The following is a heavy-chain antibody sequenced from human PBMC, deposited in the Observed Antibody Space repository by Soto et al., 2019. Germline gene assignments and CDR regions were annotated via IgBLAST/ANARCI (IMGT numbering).Heavy chain of an antibody. J-gene: IGHJ4*02. V-gene: IGHV4-39*01. CDR3: ARHSNEYRKSLDY. D-gene: IGHD1-1*01. CDR2: IYYSGST. CDR1: GGSISSTSYY. Sequence: SETLSLTCTVSGGSISSTSYYWNWIRQPPGKGLEWIGSIYYSGSTYYNPSLKSRVTISVDTSKNQFSLKLSSVTAADTAVYYCARHSNEYRKSLDYWGQGTLVTVSS.